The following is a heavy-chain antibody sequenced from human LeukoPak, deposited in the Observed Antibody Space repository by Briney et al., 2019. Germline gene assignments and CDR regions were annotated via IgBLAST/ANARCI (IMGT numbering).Heavy chain of an antibody. Sequence: PGGSLRLSCTVSGFTVSSNSMSWVRQPPGKGLEWIGEINHSGSTNYNPSLKSRVTISVDTSKNQFSLKLSSVTAADTAVYYCARDFWWMTTAPSFDYWGQGTLVTVSS. CDR2: INHSGST. D-gene: IGHD4-11*01. V-gene: IGHV4-34*01. J-gene: IGHJ4*02. CDR1: GFTVSSNS. CDR3: ARDFWWMTTAPSFDY.